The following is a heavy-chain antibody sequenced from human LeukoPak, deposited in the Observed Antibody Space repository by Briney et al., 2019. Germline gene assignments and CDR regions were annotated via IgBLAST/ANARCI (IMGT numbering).Heavy chain of an antibody. CDR1: GFIFSNYA. CDR3: AKIRGGVDY. Sequence: PGGSLRLSCATSGFIFSNYAVNWVRQAPGKGLEWVAFIRYDGSNKYYADSVKGRFTISRDNSKNTLYLQMNSLRAEDTAVYYCAKIRGGVDYWGQGTLVTVSS. CDR2: IRYDGSNK. V-gene: IGHV3-30*02. J-gene: IGHJ4*02. D-gene: IGHD3-16*01.